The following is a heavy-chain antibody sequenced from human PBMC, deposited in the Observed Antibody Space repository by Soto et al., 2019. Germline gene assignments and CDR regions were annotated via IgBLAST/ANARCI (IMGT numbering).Heavy chain of an antibody. Sequence: GASVKVSCKASGGTFSSYTISWVRQAPGQGLEWMGGIIPIFGTANYAQKFQGRVTITADESTSTAYMELSSLRSEDTAVYYCAQKADSSGYYYYYYGMDVWGQGTTVTVSS. V-gene: IGHV1-69*13. CDR2: IIPIFGTA. J-gene: IGHJ6*02. CDR1: GGTFSSYT. CDR3: AQKADSSGYYYYYYGMDV. D-gene: IGHD3-22*01.